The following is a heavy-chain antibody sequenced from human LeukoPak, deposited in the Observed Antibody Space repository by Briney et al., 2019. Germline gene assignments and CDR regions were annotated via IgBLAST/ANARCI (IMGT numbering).Heavy chain of an antibody. D-gene: IGHD3-3*01. CDR1: GFTFSSYA. CDR3: AKVLVFSLTISEVVTDDAFDI. Sequence: PGGSLRLPCAASGFTFSSYAMSWVRQAPGKGLEWVSAISGSGGSTYYADSVKGRFTISRDNSKNTLYLQMNSLRAEDTAVYYCAKVLVFSLTISEVVTDDAFDIWGQGTIVTVSS. J-gene: IGHJ3*02. CDR2: ISGSGGST. V-gene: IGHV3-23*01.